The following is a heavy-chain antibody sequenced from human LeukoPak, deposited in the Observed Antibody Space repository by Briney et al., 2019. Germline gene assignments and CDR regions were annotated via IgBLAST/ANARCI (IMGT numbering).Heavy chain of an antibody. V-gene: IGHV3-15*01. D-gene: IGHD3-3*01. CDR2: INTKTDGATT. CDR1: GFTFSGTW. CDR3: TTEFWYYFNN. Sequence: GGSLRLSCAGSGFTFSGTWLNWGRQAPGQGLEWVARINTKTDGATTTYGAPVKGRFTISRDDSKSTLYLDMNSLKTEDTAVYYCTTEFWYYFNNWGQGTLVTVSS. J-gene: IGHJ4*02.